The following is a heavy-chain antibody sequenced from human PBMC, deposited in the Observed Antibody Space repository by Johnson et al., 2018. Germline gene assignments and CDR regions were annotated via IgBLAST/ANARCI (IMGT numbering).Heavy chain of an antibody. D-gene: IGHD1-26*01. CDR2: ISWNSGTI. Sequence: VQLVQSGGGLVQPGRSLRLSCAASGFTFDDYAMHWVRQAPGKGLEWVSGISWNSGTIAYADSVKGRFTISRDNAKNSLYLQMHSLRGEDTALYYCAKDKVTGGAYSEPRGIYYSYYYMDVAGKGTTVTVSS. CDR1: GFTFDDYA. J-gene: IGHJ6*03. V-gene: IGHV3-9*01. CDR3: AKDKVTGGAYSEPRGIYYSYYYMDV.